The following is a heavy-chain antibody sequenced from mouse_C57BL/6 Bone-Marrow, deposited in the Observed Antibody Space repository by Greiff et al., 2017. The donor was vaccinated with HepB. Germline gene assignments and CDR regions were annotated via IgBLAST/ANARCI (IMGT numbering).Heavy chain of an antibody. D-gene: IGHD3-2*02. CDR1: GYAFSSSW. V-gene: IGHV1-82*01. J-gene: IGHJ3*01. Sequence: QVHVKQSGPELVKPGASVKISCKASGYAFSSSWMNWVKQRPGKGLEWIGRIYPGDGDTNYNGKFKGKATLTADKSSSTAYMQLSSLTSEDSAVYFCRRDSSGFAYWGQGTLVTVSA. CDR2: IYPGDGDT. CDR3: RRDSSGFAY.